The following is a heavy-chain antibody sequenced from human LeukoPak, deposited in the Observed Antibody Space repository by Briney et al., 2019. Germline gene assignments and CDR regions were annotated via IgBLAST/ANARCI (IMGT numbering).Heavy chain of an antibody. CDR2: IYYSGST. V-gene: IGHV4-39*07. CDR3: ARDGCSSTSCYESAFDY. CDR1: GGSISSSSYY. D-gene: IGHD2-2*01. J-gene: IGHJ4*02. Sequence: SETLSLTCTVSGGSISSSSYYWGWIRQPPGKGLEWIGSIYYSGSTYYNPSLKSRVTISVDTSKNQFSLKLSSVAAADTAVYYCARDGCSSTSCYESAFDYWGQGTLVTVSS.